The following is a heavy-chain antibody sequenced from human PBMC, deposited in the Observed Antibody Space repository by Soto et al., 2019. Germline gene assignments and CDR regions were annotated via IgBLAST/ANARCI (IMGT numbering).Heavy chain of an antibody. J-gene: IGHJ5*02. V-gene: IGHV4-30-2*01. CDR3: ARGDATVPNWFDP. CDR1: GGSISSGGYS. D-gene: IGHD4-4*01. Sequence: SETLSLTCAVSGGSISSGGYSWSWIRQPPGKGLEWIGYIYHSGSTYYNPPLKSRVTISVDRSKNQFSLRLSSVTAADTAVYYCARGDATVPNWFDPWGQGTLVTVSS. CDR2: IYHSGST.